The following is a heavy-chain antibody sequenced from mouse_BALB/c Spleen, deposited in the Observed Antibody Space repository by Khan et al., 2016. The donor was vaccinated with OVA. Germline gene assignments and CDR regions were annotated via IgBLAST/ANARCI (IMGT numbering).Heavy chain of an antibody. CDR2: IWSGGNT. J-gene: IGHJ1*01. Sequence: QVQLKESGPGLVQPSQSLSITCTVSGFSLTSYGVHWVRQSPGKGLEWLGVIWSGGNTDYNATFISRLSISKDNSKSQVSFKMNSLQANDTAIFYCARNRGGYFDVWGAGTTVTVSS. CDR1: GFSLTSYG. V-gene: IGHV2-2*02. CDR3: ARNRGGYFDV.